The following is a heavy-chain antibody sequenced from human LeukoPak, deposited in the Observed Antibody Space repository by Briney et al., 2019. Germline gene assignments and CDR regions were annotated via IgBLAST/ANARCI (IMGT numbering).Heavy chain of an antibody. J-gene: IGHJ4*02. CDR1: GYTFTGYY. CDR3: ARGAYCSSTSCYIYYFDY. V-gene: IGHV1-2*04. D-gene: IGHD2-2*01. Sequence: ASVKVSCKASGYTFTGYYMHWVRQAPGQGLEWMGWINPNSGGTNYAQKFQGWVTMTRDTSISTAYMELSRLRSDDTAVYYCARGAYCSSTSCYIYYFDYWGQGTLVTVSS. CDR2: INPNSGGT.